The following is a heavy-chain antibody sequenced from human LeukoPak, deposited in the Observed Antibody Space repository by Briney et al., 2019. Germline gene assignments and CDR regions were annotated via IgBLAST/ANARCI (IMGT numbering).Heavy chain of an antibody. D-gene: IGHD6-19*01. Sequence: PSETLSLTCAVYGGSFSGYYWSWVRQAPGKGLEWVSAISGSGGSTYYADSVKGRFTISRDNSKNTLYLQMNSLRAEDTAVYYCAKDHGYSSGWWTFDIWGQGTMVSVSS. CDR2: ISGSGGST. CDR3: AKDHGYSSGWWTFDI. CDR1: GGSFSGYY. V-gene: IGHV3-23*01. J-gene: IGHJ3*02.